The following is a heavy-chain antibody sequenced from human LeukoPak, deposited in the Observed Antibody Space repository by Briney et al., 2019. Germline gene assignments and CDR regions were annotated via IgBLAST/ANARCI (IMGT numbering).Heavy chain of an antibody. Sequence: PSETLSLTCTVSGGSISSYYWSWIRQPAGKGLEWIGRIYTSGSTNYNPSLKSRVTMSVDTSKNQFSLKLSSVTAADTAVYYCAGGTTYYDFWSGYYRYNWFDPWGQGTLVTVSS. J-gene: IGHJ5*02. CDR3: AGGTTYYDFWSGYYRYNWFDP. V-gene: IGHV4-4*07. CDR1: GGSISSYY. D-gene: IGHD3-3*01. CDR2: IYTSGST.